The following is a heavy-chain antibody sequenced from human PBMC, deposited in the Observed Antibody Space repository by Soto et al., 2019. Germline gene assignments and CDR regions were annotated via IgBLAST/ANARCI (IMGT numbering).Heavy chain of an antibody. V-gene: IGHV3-33*06. J-gene: IGHJ4*02. CDR2: IWYDGSNK. CDR3: AKDRAVGATQLYFDY. Sequence: QVQLVESGGGVVQPGRSLRLSCAASGFTFSSYGMHWVRQAPGKGLEWVAVIWYDGSNKYYADSVKGRFTISRDNSKNTLYLQMNSLRAEDTAVYYCAKDRAVGATQLYFDYWGQGTLVTVSS. CDR1: GFTFSSYG. D-gene: IGHD1-26*01.